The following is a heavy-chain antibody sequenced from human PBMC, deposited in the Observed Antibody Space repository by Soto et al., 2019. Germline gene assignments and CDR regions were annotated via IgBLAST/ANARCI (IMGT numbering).Heavy chain of an antibody. J-gene: IGHJ5*02. D-gene: IGHD6-6*01. CDR1: GYTFTSYY. CDR2: INPSGGST. Sequence: GDSVKVSCTASGYTFTSYYMHWGRQAPGQGLAWMGIINPSGGSTSYAQKFQGRVTMTRDTSTSTVYMELSSLRSEDTAVYYCAIECLEQLVRGLVDPWGQGPLVTGSS. V-gene: IGHV1-46*01. CDR3: AIECLEQLVRGLVDP.